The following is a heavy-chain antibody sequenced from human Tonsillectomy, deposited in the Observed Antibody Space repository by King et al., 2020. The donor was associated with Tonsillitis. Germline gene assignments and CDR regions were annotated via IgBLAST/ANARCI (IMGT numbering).Heavy chain of an antibody. J-gene: IGHJ3*02. CDR1: GGSISGYY. V-gene: IGHV4-59*08. Sequence: VQLQESGPGLVKPSETLSLTCTVSGGSISGYYWSWIRPPPGKGLEWNGYIYYSGSTYYNPTLKSRVTITVDKSRNQFSLKLTSVTAADTAVSYCARRRSIVGAAPTDAFDIWGQGTMVTVSS. CDR3: ARRRSIVGAAPTDAFDI. CDR2: IYYSGST. D-gene: IGHD1-26*01.